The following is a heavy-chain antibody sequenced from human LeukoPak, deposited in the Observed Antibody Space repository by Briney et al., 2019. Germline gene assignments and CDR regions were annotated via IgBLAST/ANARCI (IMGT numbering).Heavy chain of an antibody. V-gene: IGHV4-34*01. CDR3: ASQGYCTNGVCYL. CDR1: GGSFSGYY. CDR2: INHSGST. D-gene: IGHD2-8*01. J-gene: IGHJ5*02. Sequence: SETLSLTCAVYGGSFSGYYWSWIRQPPGKGLEWIGEINHSGSTNYNPSLKSRVTISVDTSKNQSSLKLSSVTAADTAVYYCASQGYCTNGVCYLWGQGTLVTVSS.